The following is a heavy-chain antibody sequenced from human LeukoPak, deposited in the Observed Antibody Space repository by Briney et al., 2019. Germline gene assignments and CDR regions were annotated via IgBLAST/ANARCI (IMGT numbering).Heavy chain of an antibody. CDR3: ARGRDGYIRRRTGHDY. V-gene: IGHV3-21*01. Sequence: PGGSLRLSCAASGFTFSSYSMDWVRQAPGKGQGWVSSISSSSSYIYYADSVKGRFTISRDNAQNSLYLQMNSLRATDTYVYYWARGRDGYIRRRTGHDYWGQGTLVTVSS. CDR2: ISSSSSYI. CDR1: GFTFSSYS. D-gene: IGHD3-22*01. J-gene: IGHJ4*02.